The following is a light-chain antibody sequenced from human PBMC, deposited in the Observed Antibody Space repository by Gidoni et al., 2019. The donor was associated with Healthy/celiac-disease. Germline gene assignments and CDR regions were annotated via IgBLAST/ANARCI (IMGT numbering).Light chain of an antibody. V-gene: IGKV3-15*01. CDR1: QSVSSN. Sequence: EIVMTQSPATLSVSPGERATLSCRASQSVSSNLAWYQQKPGQAPRLLIYGASTRATGIPARFSGSGSGTEFTLTISSLQSEDFAVYYCQQYNNWPPYTFGQXIKLEIK. CDR2: GAS. J-gene: IGKJ2*01. CDR3: QQYNNWPPYT.